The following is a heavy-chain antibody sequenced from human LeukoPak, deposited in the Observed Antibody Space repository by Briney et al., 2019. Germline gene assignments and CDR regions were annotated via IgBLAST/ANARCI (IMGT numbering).Heavy chain of an antibody. V-gene: IGHV3-23*01. D-gene: IGHD6-19*01. J-gene: IGHJ5*02. CDR2: ISGSGRST. Sequence: GGSLRLSCAASGFTFSSYAMSWVRQAPGKGLEWVSAISGSGRSTYYADSVKGRFTISRDNSKNTLYLQMNSLRAEDTAVYYCAKDLRQWLVVENWFDPWGQGTLVTVSS. CDR3: AKDLRQWLVVENWFDP. CDR1: GFTFSSYA.